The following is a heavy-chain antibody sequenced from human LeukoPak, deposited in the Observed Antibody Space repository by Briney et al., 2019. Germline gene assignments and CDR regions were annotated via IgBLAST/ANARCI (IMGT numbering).Heavy chain of an antibody. Sequence: SETLSLTCKVSGGSISTYYWSWFRQPPGKGLEWIGYIYNSGSATYNPSLKSRVTISVDTSKNQFSLKLTSVSTTDTAVYYCARHGSGWSFDYWGQGVLVTVSS. CDR3: ARHGSGWSFDY. D-gene: IGHD6-19*01. CDR2: IYNSGSA. V-gene: IGHV4-59*01. J-gene: IGHJ4*02. CDR1: GGSISTYY.